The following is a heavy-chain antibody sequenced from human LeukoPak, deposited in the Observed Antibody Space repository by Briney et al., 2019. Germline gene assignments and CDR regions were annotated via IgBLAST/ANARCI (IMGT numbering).Heavy chain of an antibody. D-gene: IGHD7-27*01. CDR1: GFTFGTYS. J-gene: IGHJ6*03. V-gene: IGHV3-21*01. CDR3: ARVTGDYYYMDV. CDR2: ISSSRIYI. Sequence: PGGSLRLSCTASGFTFGTYSMNWVRQAPGKGLEWVSSISSSRIYIHYADSVKGRFTISRDNAKNSLYLQMNSLRAEDMAVYYCARVTGDYYYMDVWGKGTTVTVSS.